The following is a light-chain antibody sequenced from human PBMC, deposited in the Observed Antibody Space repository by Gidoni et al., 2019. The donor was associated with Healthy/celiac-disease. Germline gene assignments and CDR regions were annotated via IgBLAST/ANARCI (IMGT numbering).Light chain of an antibody. J-gene: IGLJ3*02. CDR2: DVS. CDR3: SSYTSSSTLWV. V-gene: IGLV2-14*03. Sequence: QSALTQPASVSGSPGQSITISCTGTSSDVGGYNYVSWYQQHPGKAPKLMIYDVSNRPSGVSNRFSGSKSGNTASLTISGLQAEDEADYYCSSYTSSSTLWVFGGGTKLXVX. CDR1: SSDVGGYNY.